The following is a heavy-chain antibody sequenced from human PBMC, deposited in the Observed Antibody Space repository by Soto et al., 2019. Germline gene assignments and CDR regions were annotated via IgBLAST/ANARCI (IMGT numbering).Heavy chain of an antibody. Sequence: ASVKVSCKASGYTFTSYDINWVRQATGQGFEWMGWMNPNSGNTGYAQKFQGRVTMTRNTSISTAYMELSSLRSEDTAVYYCARWVGEARVRYYYYMDVWGKGTTVTVSS. J-gene: IGHJ6*03. D-gene: IGHD3-16*01. V-gene: IGHV1-8*01. CDR1: GYTFTSYD. CDR2: MNPNSGNT. CDR3: ARWVGEARVRYYYYMDV.